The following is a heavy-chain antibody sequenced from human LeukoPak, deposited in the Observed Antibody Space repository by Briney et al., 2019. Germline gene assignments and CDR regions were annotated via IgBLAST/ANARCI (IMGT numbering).Heavy chain of an antibody. Sequence: SPTLSLTCTVAGPSISSSSYYSGWIRQPPGKGLEWIGSIYYSGSTYYNPSLKRPVTISVHTTNNQFSLKLSSVTAADTAVYYCARRESYYGLGELFSRRTSGWFDPWGQGTLVTVSS. J-gene: IGHJ5*02. CDR2: IYYSGST. CDR3: ARRESYYGLGELFSRRTSGWFDP. V-gene: IGHV4-39*07. D-gene: IGHD3-16*01. CDR1: GPSISSSSYY.